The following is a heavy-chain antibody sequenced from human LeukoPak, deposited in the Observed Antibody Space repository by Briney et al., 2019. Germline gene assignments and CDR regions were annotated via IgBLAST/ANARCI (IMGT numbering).Heavy chain of an antibody. D-gene: IGHD3-16*01. V-gene: IGHV4-38-2*01. CDR3: ARYDSRGSASARFDY. Sequence: SETLSLTCAVSGYSLGKNYYWGWIRQPPGKGLEWIGRIYGTGSTSYNPSLMNRVTMSVDTSKNHFSLKLTSVTAADTAVYYCARYDSRGSASARFDYWGQGILVTISS. CDR2: IYGTGST. CDR1: GYSLGKNYY. J-gene: IGHJ4*02.